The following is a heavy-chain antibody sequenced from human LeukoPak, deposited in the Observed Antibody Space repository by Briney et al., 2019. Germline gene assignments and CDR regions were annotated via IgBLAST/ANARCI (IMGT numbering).Heavy chain of an antibody. D-gene: IGHD6-13*01. CDR1: GFTFSSYV. CDR2: ISDSGGST. V-gene: IGHV3-23*01. CDR3: AKKPRDVAAADHFDY. J-gene: IGHJ4*02. Sequence: PGGSLRLSCAASGFTFSSYVMSWVRQAPGKGLEWVSGISDSGGSTYYADSVKGRFTISRDNSKNTLYLQMNSLRAEDTAVYYCAKKPRDVAAADHFDYWGQGTLVTVSS.